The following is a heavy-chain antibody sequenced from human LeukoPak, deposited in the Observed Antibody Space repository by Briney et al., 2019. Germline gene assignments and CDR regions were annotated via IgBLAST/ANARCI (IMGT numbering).Heavy chain of an antibody. CDR2: ISAYNGNT. CDR1: GYTFTSYG. V-gene: IGHV1-18*01. Sequence: ASVKVSCKASGYTFTSYGISWVRQAPGQGLEWMGWISAYNGNTNYAQKLQGRVTMTTDTSTSTAYMELRSLRSDDTDVYYCAREIVVVPAAIRWFDPWGQGTLVTVS. J-gene: IGHJ5*02. D-gene: IGHD2-2*01. CDR3: AREIVVVPAAIRWFDP.